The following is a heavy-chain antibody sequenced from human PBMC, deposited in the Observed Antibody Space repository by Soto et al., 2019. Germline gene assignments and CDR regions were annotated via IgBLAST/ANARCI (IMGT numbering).Heavy chain of an antibody. CDR2: ISYDGSNK. V-gene: IGHV3-30*18. J-gene: IGHJ5*02. Sequence: GGSLRLSCAASGFTFSSYGMHWVRQAPGKGLEWVAVISYDGSNKYYADSVKGRFTISRDNSKNTLYLQMNSLRAEDTAVYYCAKGNDFWSGEPASWGQGTLVTVSS. CDR1: GFTFSSYG. CDR3: AKGNDFWSGEPAS. D-gene: IGHD3-3*01.